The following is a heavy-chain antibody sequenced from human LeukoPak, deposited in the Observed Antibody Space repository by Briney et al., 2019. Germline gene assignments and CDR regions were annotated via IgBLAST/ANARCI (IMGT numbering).Heavy chain of an antibody. D-gene: IGHD5-18*01. CDR3: AILVTRKRTFDI. V-gene: IGHV4-30-4*01. J-gene: IGHJ3*02. CDR2: IYYIGST. Sequence: SQTLSLTCTVSGGSITNVDYYWSWIRHPPGKGLEWIGYIYYIGSTYYNPSLKSRVTISVDTSQHQFSLKLRSVTPAHPAVYYCAILVTRKRTFDIWGQGTMVTVSS. CDR1: GGSITNVDYY.